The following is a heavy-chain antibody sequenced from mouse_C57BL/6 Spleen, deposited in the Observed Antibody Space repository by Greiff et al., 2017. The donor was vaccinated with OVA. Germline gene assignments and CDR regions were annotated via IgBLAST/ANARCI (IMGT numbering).Heavy chain of an antibody. J-gene: IGHJ3*01. CDR3: AREYYYGSSWFAY. D-gene: IGHD1-1*01. CDR1: GYTFTSYW. Sequence: QVQLQQPGAELVKPGASVKMSCKASGYTFTSYWITWVKQRPGQGLEWIGEINPSTGGTTYNQKFKAKATLTVDKSSSTAYMQLKSLTSEDSAVYYCAREYYYGSSWFAYWGQGTLVTVSA. CDR2: INPSTGGT. V-gene: IGHV1-55*01.